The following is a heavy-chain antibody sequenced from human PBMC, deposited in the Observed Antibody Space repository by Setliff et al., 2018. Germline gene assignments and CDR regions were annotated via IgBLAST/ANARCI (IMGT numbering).Heavy chain of an antibody. CDR1: GFSFSDYS. CDR3: GPGGKGLLEN. V-gene: IGHV3-21*01. CDR2: ISSSSTYI. Sequence: PGGSLRLSCAASGFSFSDYSMNWVRQAPGKGLEWVSSISSSSTYIFYADSVRGRFTVSRDDAKNSLYLQMNSLRAEDTAIYYCGPGGKGLLENWGQGTLVTVFS. J-gene: IGHJ4*02. D-gene: IGHD3-10*01.